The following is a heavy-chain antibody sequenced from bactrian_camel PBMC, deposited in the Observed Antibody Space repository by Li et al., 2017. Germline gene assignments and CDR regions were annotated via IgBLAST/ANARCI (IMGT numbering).Heavy chain of an antibody. V-gene: IGHV3S1*01. CDR2: INSDGGTS. Sequence: HVQLVESGGGLVQPGGSLKLPCAASGFIFSGHWMYWLRQAPGKGLEWVASINSDGGTSYYQNSVKGRFTISRDNAKSTVYLQLNSLKTEDTAMYYCAQGWIDSNYDVRALVKRGQGTQVTVS. CDR1: GFIFSGHW. D-gene: IGHD4*01. J-gene: IGHJ4*01. CDR3: AQGWIDSNYDVRALVK.